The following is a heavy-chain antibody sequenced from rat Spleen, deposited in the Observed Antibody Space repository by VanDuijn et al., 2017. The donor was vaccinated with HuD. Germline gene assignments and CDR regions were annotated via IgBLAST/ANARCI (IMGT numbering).Heavy chain of an antibody. CDR1: GFTFSDYN. J-gene: IGHJ2*01. V-gene: IGHV5S23*01. CDR3: TRDPSFDY. CDR2: ISTGGGNT. D-gene: IGHD3-8*01. Sequence: EVQLVESGGGLVQPGRSLKLSCAASGFTFSDYNMAWVRQAPKKGLEWVASISTGGGNTYYRDSVKGRFTISRDNAKSTLYLQMNSLRSEDTATYYCTRDPSFDYWGQGVMVTVSS.